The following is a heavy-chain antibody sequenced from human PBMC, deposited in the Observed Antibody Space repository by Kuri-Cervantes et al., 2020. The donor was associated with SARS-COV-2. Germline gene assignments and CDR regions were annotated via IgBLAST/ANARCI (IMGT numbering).Heavy chain of an antibody. CDR3: AREPQGYSGYDYFDY. D-gene: IGHD5-12*01. J-gene: IGHJ4*02. CDR1: GFTFSSYW. V-gene: IGHV3-7*01. Sequence: GESLKISCAASGFTFSSYWMSWVRQAPGKGLEWVANIKQDGSEKYYVDSVKGRFTISRDNAKNSLYLQMNCLRAEDTAVYYCAREPQGYSGYDYFDYWGQGTLVTVSS. CDR2: IKQDGSEK.